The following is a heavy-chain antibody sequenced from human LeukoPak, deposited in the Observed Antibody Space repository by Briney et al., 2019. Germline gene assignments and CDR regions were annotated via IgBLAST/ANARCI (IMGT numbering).Heavy chain of an antibody. Sequence: ASVKVSCKASGYTFTGYYMHWVRQAPGQGLEWMGWINPNSGGTNYAQKFQGRVIMTRDTSISTAYMELSRLRSDDTAVYYCAIPFYSSWSPSDYWGQGTLVTVSS. J-gene: IGHJ4*02. CDR1: GYTFTGYY. V-gene: IGHV1-2*02. CDR2: INPNSGGT. CDR3: AIPFYSSWSPSDY. D-gene: IGHD6-13*01.